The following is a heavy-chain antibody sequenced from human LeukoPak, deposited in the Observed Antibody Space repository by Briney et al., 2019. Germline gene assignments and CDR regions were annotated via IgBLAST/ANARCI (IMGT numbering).Heavy chain of an antibody. D-gene: IGHD1-26*01. CDR1: GGSISSGGYY. V-gene: IGHV4-30-2*01. CDR3: ARGKRGELPSYYFDY. CDR2: IYHSGST. J-gene: IGHJ4*02. Sequence: SETLSLTCTVSGGSISSGGYYWSWIRQPPGKGLGWIGYIYHSGSTYYNPSLKSRVTISVGRSKNQFSLKLSSVTAADTAVYYCARGKRGELPSYYFDYWGQGTLVTVSS.